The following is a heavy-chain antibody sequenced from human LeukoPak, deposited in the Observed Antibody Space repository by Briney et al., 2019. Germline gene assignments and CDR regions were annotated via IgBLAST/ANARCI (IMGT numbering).Heavy chain of an antibody. CDR3: AVAAAGTEEIDFDY. CDR2: INPSGGST. Sequence: PSVKVSCKASGYTFTSYYMHWVRQAPGQGLEWMGIINPSGGSTTYAQKFQGRVTMTRDTSTSTVYMELSSLRSEDTAVYYCAVAAAGTEEIDFDYWGQGTLVTVSS. D-gene: IGHD6-13*01. V-gene: IGHV1-46*01. CDR1: GYTFTSYY. J-gene: IGHJ4*02.